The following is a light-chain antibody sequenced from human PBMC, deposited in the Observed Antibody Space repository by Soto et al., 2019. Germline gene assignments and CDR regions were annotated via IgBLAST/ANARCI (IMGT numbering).Light chain of an antibody. CDR3: QQYSTLPHT. J-gene: IGKJ2*01. Sequence: ESVLTQSPGTLSLSPGERATLSCRASQSVSNSYFAWYQQKPGQAPRLLIYGISNRATGIPDRFSGSGYGTDFTLTISRLEPEDFVLYYCQQYSTLPHTFGQGTQLEVK. V-gene: IGKV3-20*01. CDR2: GIS. CDR1: QSVSNSY.